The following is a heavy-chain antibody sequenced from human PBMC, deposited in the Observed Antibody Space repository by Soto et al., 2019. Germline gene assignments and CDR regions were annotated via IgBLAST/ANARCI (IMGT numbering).Heavy chain of an antibody. CDR2: ISYDGSNK. D-gene: IGHD3-3*01. V-gene: IGHV3-30*18. CDR1: GFCFSSYG. Sequence: GSLRLSWAAAGFCFSSYGMDWVRQAPGRGLEWVAVISYDGSNKYYADSVKGRFTISRDNSKNTLYLQMNSMRAEDTAVYYCAKDQSRFLEWLSEIDYWGQGTLVTVSS. J-gene: IGHJ4*02. CDR3: AKDQSRFLEWLSEIDY.